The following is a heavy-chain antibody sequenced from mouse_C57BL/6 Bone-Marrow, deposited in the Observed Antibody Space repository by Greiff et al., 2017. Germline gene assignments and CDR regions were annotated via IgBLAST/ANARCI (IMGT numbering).Heavy chain of an antibody. V-gene: IGHV14-2*01. CDR1: GFNINDYS. D-gene: IGHD2-4*01. CDR2: IAPVDGDT. CDR3: ARSDDYDGTGFDY. Sequence: EVQLQPSGAELVKPGASVKLSCTASGFNINDYSMPWVKQRTEQGLEWIGRIAPVDGDTKYAPKFQGKATITADTSSNTAYLQRRSLTSEDTAVYYCARSDDYDGTGFDYWGQGTTLTVSS. J-gene: IGHJ2*01.